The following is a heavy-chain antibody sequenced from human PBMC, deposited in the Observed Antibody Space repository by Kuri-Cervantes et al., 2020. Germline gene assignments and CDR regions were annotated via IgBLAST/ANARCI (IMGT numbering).Heavy chain of an antibody. V-gene: IGHV3-23*01. CDR3: AKVGYSSGWAFDY. D-gene: IGHD6-19*01. J-gene: IGHJ4*02. Sequence: LSLTCAASGFTFSSYGMHWVRQAPGKGLEWVSAISGSGGSTYYADSVKGRFTISRDNSKNTLYLQMNSLRAEDTAVYYCAKVGYSSGWAFDYWGQGTLVTVSS. CDR2: ISGSGGST. CDR1: GFTFSSYG.